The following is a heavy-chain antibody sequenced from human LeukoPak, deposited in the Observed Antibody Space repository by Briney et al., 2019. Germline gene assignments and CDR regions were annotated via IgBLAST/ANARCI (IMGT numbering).Heavy chain of an antibody. CDR2: ISSSSSYI. CDR3: ARDRRELQGAVDY. V-gene: IGHV3-21*01. CDR1: GFTFSSYS. Sequence: GALRLSCAASGFTFSSYSMNWVRQAPGKGLEWVSSISSSSSYIYYADSVKGRFTISRDNAKNSLYLQMNSLRAEDTAVYYCARDRRELQGAVDYWGQGTLVTVSS. D-gene: IGHD1-26*01. J-gene: IGHJ4*02.